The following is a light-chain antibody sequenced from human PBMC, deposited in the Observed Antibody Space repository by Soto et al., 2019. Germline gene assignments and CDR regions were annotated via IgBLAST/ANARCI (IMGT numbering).Light chain of an antibody. V-gene: IGLV2-14*03. J-gene: IGLJ3*02. CDR3: SSYGASSTL. CDR2: DVS. Sequence: QSALTQPASLSGSPGQSITISCTGTSSDICSYNYVSWYQQHPGKAPKLMIFDVSYRPSGISDRFSGSKSGNTASLTISGLQPEDEADYYCSSYGASSTLFGGGTQLTVL. CDR1: SSDICSYNY.